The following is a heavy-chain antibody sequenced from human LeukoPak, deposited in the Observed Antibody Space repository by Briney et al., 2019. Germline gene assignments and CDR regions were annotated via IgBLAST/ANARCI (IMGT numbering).Heavy chain of an antibody. Sequence: PGGSLRLSCAASGFTFSSYGMHWVRQAPGKGLEWVAFIRYDGSNKYYADSVKGRFTISRDNSKNTLYLQMNSLRAEDTAVYYCAKDRRWFGDHTDWFDPWGQGTLVTVSS. D-gene: IGHD3-10*01. CDR2: IRYDGSNK. V-gene: IGHV3-30*02. J-gene: IGHJ5*02. CDR1: GFTFSSYG. CDR3: AKDRRWFGDHTDWFDP.